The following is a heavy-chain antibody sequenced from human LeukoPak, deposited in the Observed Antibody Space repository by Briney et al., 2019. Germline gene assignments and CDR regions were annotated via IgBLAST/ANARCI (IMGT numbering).Heavy chain of an antibody. D-gene: IGHD3-3*01. CDR3: ARDLTALLYYDFWSAYPDAAFDI. Sequence: SETLSLTCTVSGGSISSYYWSWIRQPPGKGLEWIGYIYHSGSTNYNPSLKSRVIISVDTSKNQFSLKLSSVTAADTAVYYCARDLTALLYYDFWSAYPDAAFDIWGQGTMVTVSS. J-gene: IGHJ3*02. V-gene: IGHV4-59*01. CDR1: GGSISSYY. CDR2: IYHSGST.